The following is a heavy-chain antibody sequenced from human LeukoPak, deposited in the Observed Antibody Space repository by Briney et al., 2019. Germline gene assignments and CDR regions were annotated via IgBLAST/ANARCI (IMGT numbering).Heavy chain of an antibody. CDR3: ARGREFHRRSFDS. Sequence: GESLKVSCQASGYSFANYWIAWVRQMPGKSLEWIGNIYPGDSDTRYSPSFQGQVTISADKSTNTAYLQWSRLKASDTAMYYCARGREFHRRSFDSWGQGTLFTVSS. CDR2: IYPGDSDT. V-gene: IGHV5-51*01. J-gene: IGHJ4*02. D-gene: IGHD3-10*01. CDR1: GYSFANYW.